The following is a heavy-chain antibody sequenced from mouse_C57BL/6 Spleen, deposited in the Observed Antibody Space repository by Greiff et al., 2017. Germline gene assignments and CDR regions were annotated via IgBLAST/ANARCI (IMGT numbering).Heavy chain of an antibody. D-gene: IGHD1-1*01. J-gene: IGHJ2*01. V-gene: IGHV1-22*01. CDR1: GYTFTDYN. CDR3: ARGGLISTVGAKCYFDY. Sequence: VQLQQSGPELVKPGASVKMSCKASGYTFTDYNMHWVKQSHGKSLEWIGHINPNNGGTSYKQKFKGKATLTVNKSSSTAYMELRSLTSEDSAVYYCARGGLISTVGAKCYFDYWGQGTTLTVSS. CDR2: INPNNGGT.